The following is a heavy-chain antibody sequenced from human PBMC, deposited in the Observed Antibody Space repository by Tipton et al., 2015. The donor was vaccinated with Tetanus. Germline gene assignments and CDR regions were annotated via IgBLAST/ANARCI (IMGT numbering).Heavy chain of an antibody. CDR2: LYDNGRT. V-gene: IGHV4-59*11. CDR1: GGSISNHY. CDR3: ARDPWLDY. J-gene: IGHJ4*02. Sequence: LRFSCTVSGGSISNHYWGWIRQPPGKGLEWIGYLYDNGRTKYNPSLNSRFTISVDTPKKQLSLKLTSVTAADTAGYYCARDPWLDYWVQGTLVTVSS.